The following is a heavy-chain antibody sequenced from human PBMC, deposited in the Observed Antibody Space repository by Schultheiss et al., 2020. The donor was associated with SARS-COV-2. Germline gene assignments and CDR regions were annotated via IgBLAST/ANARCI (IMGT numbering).Heavy chain of an antibody. CDR3: ARFSPYCSGGSCHNWFDP. J-gene: IGHJ5*02. V-gene: IGHV1-3*01. D-gene: IGHD2-15*01. CDR1: GYTFIKYA. Sequence: ASVKVSCKASGYTFIKYAMHWVRQAPGQRLEWMGWIDAGNGNTKYSQKFQGRVTITRDTSATTAYMELSSLRSEDTAVYYCARFSPYCSGGSCHNWFDPWGQGTLVTVSS. CDR2: IDAGNGNT.